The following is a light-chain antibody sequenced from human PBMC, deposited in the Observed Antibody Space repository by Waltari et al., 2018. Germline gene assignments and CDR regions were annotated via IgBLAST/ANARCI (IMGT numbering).Light chain of an antibody. CDR2: DVS. J-gene: IGLJ3*02. V-gene: IGLV2-14*03. CDR1: LSYVDCYNY. Sequence: QSALTQPASVSGSPGPSNTIPCTGTLSYVDCYNYVPWYQQHPGKAPKRMIYDVSNRPSGVSNRFSGSKSGNTASLTISGLQAEDEADYYCSSYTSSSTWVFGGGTKLTVL. CDR3: SSYTSSSTWV.